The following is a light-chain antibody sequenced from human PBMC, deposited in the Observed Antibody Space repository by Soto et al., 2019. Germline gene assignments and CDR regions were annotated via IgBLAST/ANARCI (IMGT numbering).Light chain of an antibody. J-gene: IGKJ4*02. CDR2: DAS. V-gene: IGKV3-15*01. Sequence: WYQQTPGQAPRLLISDASTRATGIPARFSGSGSGTEFTLTISSLQPDDFETYYCQQYTSYPARLTFGGGTK. CDR3: QQYTSYPARLT.